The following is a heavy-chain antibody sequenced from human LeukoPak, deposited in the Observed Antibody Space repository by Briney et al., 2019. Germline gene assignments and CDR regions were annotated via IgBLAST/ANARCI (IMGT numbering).Heavy chain of an antibody. CDR3: ARDGGEQWLVHYFDY. CDR1: GFTFSSYA. Sequence: GGSLRLSCAASGFTFSSYAMHWVRQAPGKGLEWVEVISYDGSNKYYADSVKGRFTISRDNSKNTLYLQMNSLRAEDTAVYYCARDGGEQWLVHYFDYWGQGTLVTVSS. D-gene: IGHD6-19*01. CDR2: ISYDGSNK. J-gene: IGHJ4*02. V-gene: IGHV3-30*04.